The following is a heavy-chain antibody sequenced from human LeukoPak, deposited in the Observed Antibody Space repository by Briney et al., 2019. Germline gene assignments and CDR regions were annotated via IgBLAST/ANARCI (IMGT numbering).Heavy chain of an antibody. Sequence: SETLSLTCTVSGVSISGFYWNWIRQPPRKGLEWVGYSHTGGSISSNPSLNSRVAFSMDTSTNQVSLRLNSVTATDTAVYYCARRRGGFGEGEFDYWGQGIPVTVST. CDR1: GVSISGFY. D-gene: IGHD3-10*01. V-gene: IGHV4-4*08. CDR3: ARRRGGFGEGEFDY. CDR2: SHTGGSI. J-gene: IGHJ4*02.